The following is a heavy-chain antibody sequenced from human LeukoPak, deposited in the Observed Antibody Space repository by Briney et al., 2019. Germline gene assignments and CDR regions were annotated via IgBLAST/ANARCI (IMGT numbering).Heavy chain of an antibody. CDR3: ARASLRQAVAVGRYYYYYYMDV. Sequence: SETLSLTCAVYGGSFSGYYWSWIRQPPGKGLEWIGEINHSRSTNYNPSLKSRVTISVDTSKNQFSLKLSSVTAADTAVYYCARASLRQAVAVGRYYYYYYMDVWGKGTTVTVSS. V-gene: IGHV4-34*01. D-gene: IGHD6-19*01. CDR2: INHSRST. J-gene: IGHJ6*03. CDR1: GGSFSGYY.